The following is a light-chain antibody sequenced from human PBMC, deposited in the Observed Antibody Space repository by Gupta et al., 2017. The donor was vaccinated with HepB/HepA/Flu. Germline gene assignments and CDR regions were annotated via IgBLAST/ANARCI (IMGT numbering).Light chain of an antibody. CDR1: QSVSVNY. J-gene: IGKJ4*01. CDR3: QQYANSLT. Sequence: EIVSTQSPGILSLSPGERGTLSCRASQSVSVNYLAWYQQKPGQAPRLLIYGASTKATGIPDRFSGSGSGTDVTLTISRLEPDDFAVYYCQQYANSLTFGGGTKVDIK. CDR2: GAS. V-gene: IGKV3-20*01.